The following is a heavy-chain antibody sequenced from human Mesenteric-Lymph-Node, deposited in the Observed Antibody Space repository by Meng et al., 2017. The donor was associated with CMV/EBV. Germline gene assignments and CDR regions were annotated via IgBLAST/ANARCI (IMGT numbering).Heavy chain of an antibody. Sequence: VQRQESGQGLVKPSETLSLPCIVSGVSVTSGAYHWSWIRQSPGKGLEWIGYIYGTGITIYNPSLKSRVTILLETSKNQFSLKLNSVTTADTAVYYCAKSRSSTPGIVDDWGQGTLVTVSS. D-gene: IGHD2/OR15-2a*01. CDR1: GVSVTSGAYH. CDR3: AKSRSSTPGIVDD. V-gene: IGHV4-61*08. J-gene: IGHJ4*02. CDR2: IYGTGIT.